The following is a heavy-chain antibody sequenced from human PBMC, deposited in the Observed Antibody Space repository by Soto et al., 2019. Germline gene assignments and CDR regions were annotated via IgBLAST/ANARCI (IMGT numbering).Heavy chain of an antibody. CDR1: GFTFSSYA. V-gene: IGHV3-30-3*01. CDR2: ISYDGSNK. J-gene: IGHJ4*02. CDR3: AKAARGYSSGWYYFDY. Sequence: QVQLVESGGGVVQPGRSLRLSCAASGFTFSSYAMHWVRQAPGKGLEWVAVISYDGSNKYYADSVKGRFTISRDNSKNTLYLQMNSLRAEDTAVYYCAKAARGYSSGWYYFDYWGQGTLVTVSS. D-gene: IGHD6-19*01.